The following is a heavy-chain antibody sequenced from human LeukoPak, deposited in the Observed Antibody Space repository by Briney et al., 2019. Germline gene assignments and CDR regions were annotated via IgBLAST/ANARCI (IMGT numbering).Heavy chain of an antibody. J-gene: IGHJ4*02. Sequence: SETLSLTCTVSGGSISSYYWSWIRQPPGKGLEWIGYIYYSGSTNYTPSLKSRVTISVDTSKNQFSLKLSSVTAADTAVYYCARMRGIAVAGLDYWGQGTLVTVSS. CDR1: GGSISSYY. CDR3: ARMRGIAVAGLDY. D-gene: IGHD6-19*01. V-gene: IGHV4-59*01. CDR2: IYYSGST.